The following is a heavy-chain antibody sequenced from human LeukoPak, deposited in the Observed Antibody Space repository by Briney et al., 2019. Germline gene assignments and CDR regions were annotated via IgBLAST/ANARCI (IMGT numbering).Heavy chain of an antibody. CDR1: GFTFTSYS. J-gene: IGHJ4*02. D-gene: IGHD4-17*01. CDR2: ISSSSSTI. V-gene: IGHV3-48*02. CDR3: ARGRYGDYLIDY. Sequence: GGSLTLSCAASGFTFTSYSMNWVRQAPGKGLEWVSYISSSSSTIYYADSVKGRFTISRDNARNSLYLQMNSLRDEDTAVYYCARGRYGDYLIDYWGQGTLVTVSS.